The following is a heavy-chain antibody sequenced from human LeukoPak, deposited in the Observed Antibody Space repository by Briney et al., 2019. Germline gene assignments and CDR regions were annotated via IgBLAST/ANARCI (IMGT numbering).Heavy chain of an antibody. Sequence: APVKVSCKASGGTFSSYAISWVRQAPGQGLEWMGWINPNSGDTNYAQKFQGRVTMTRDTSISTAYMELSRLRSDDTAVYYCARDGPGIAAAGPPLDAFDIWGQGTMVTVSS. CDR3: ARDGPGIAAAGPPLDAFDI. V-gene: IGHV1-2*02. D-gene: IGHD6-13*01. J-gene: IGHJ3*02. CDR1: GGTFSSYA. CDR2: INPNSGDT.